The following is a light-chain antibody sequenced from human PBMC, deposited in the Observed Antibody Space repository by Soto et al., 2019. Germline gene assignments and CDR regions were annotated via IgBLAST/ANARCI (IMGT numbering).Light chain of an antibody. CDR1: QSVSSNY. CDR3: QQYGSSRWT. V-gene: IGKV3-20*01. J-gene: IGKJ1*01. CDR2: AAS. Sequence: EIVLAQSPGTLSLSPGERATLSCRASQSVSSNYLAWYQQKPGQAPRLLIYAASSRATGIPARFSGSGSGTDFTLTISRLQPEDFAVYYCQQYGSSRWTFGQGAKVEV.